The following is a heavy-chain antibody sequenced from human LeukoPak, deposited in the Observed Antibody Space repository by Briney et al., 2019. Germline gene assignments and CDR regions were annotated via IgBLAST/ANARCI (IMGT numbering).Heavy chain of an antibody. CDR2: IYPGDSDI. D-gene: IGHD6-19*01. J-gene: IGHJ5*02. Sequence: GESLKISCKGSGYSFTSYWIGWVRQMPGKGLEWMGIIYPGDSDIRYSPSFQGQVTISADKSISTAYLQWSSLKASDTAMYYCARQSAVAGKYNWFDPWGQGTLVTVSS. CDR1: GYSFTSYW. V-gene: IGHV5-51*01. CDR3: ARQSAVAGKYNWFDP.